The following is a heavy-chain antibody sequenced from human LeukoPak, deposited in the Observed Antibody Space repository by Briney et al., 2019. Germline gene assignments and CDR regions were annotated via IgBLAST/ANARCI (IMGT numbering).Heavy chain of an antibody. D-gene: IGHD6-13*01. J-gene: IGHJ6*02. Sequence: ASVKVSCKASGYTFTSYGISWVRQAPGQGLEWMGWISAYNGNTNYAQKLQGRVTMTTDTSTSTAYMELRSLRSDDAAVYYCARVGGDSSSWYVLYYYYGMDVWGQGTTVTVSS. V-gene: IGHV1-18*01. CDR3: ARVGGDSSSWYVLYYYYGMDV. CDR2: ISAYNGNT. CDR1: GYTFTSYG.